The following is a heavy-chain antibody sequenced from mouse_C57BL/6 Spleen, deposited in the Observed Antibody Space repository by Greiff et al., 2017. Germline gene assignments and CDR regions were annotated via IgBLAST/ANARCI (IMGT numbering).Heavy chain of an antibody. CDR3: ARERGPFDY. V-gene: IGHV3-6*01. CDR1: GYSITSGYY. J-gene: IGHJ2*01. D-gene: IGHD3-3*01. CDR2: ISYDGSN. Sequence: EVQLVESGPGLVKPSQSLSLTCSVTGYSITSGYYWNWIRQFPGNKLEWMGYISYDGSNNYNPSLKNRISITRDTSKNQFFLKLNSVTTEDTATYYCARERGPFDYWGQGTTLTVSS.